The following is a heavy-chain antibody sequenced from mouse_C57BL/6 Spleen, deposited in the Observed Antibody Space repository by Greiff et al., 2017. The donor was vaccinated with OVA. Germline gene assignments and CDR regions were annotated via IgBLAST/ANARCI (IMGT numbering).Heavy chain of an antibody. V-gene: IGHV1-64*01. D-gene: IGHD1-1*01. CDR3: ASRGYYGSYWYFEV. Sequence: QVQLQQPGAELVKPGASVKLSCKASGYTFTSYWMHWVKQRPGQGLEWIGMIHPNSGSTNYNEKFKSKATLTVDKSSSTAYMQLSSLTSEDSAVYYCASRGYYGSYWYFEVWGTGTTVTVSS. CDR2: IHPNSGST. J-gene: IGHJ1*03. CDR1: GYTFTSYW.